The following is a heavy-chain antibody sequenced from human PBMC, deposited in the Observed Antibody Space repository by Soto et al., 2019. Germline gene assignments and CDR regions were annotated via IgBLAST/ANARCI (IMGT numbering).Heavy chain of an antibody. D-gene: IGHD1-1*01. CDR1: GYTFTSYD. V-gene: IGHV1-8*01. Sequence: GASVKVSCKASGYTFTSYDIYWVRQATGQGLEWMGWMNPNTGNSGYARKFQGRVTMTSDTSISTAHMELSSLRSEDTAVYYCARRAETNGWNGFGADKYYFDFWGQGTLVTVSS. CDR2: MNPNTGNS. J-gene: IGHJ4*02. CDR3: ARRAETNGWNGFGADKYYFDF.